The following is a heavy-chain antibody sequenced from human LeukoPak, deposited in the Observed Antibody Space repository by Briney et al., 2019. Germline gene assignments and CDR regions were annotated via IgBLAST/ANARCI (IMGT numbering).Heavy chain of an antibody. D-gene: IGHD3-3*01. CDR3: ARDRRITIFGVVAFDI. CDR1: GFTFSSYS. Sequence: PGGSLRLSCAASGFTFSSYSMNWVRQAPGKGLEWVSSISSSSSYIYYADSAKGRFTISRDNAKNSLYLQMNSLRAEDTAVYYCARDRRITIFGVVAFDIWGQGTMVTVSS. J-gene: IGHJ3*02. V-gene: IGHV3-21*01. CDR2: ISSSSSYI.